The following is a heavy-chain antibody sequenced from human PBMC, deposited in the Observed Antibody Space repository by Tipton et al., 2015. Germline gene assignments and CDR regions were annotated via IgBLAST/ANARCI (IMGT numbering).Heavy chain of an antibody. CDR2: VYTTGNT. CDR1: GGSISSGSHY. J-gene: IGHJ6*02. CDR3: ARDASGYYYGMDV. D-gene: IGHD6-25*01. Sequence: TLSLTCTVSGGSISSGSHYWNWVRQAAGRGLEWIGRVYTTGNTDYNPSLKSRVSISIDPSKNHFSLRLDSVTAADTAVYYCARDASGYYYGMDVWGQGTTVTVSS. V-gene: IGHV4-61*02.